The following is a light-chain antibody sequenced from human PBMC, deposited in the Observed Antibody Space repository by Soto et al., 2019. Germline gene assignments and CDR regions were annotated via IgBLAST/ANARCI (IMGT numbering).Light chain of an antibody. CDR1: SSNIGAAYD. Sequence: QSVLTQPPSMSGAPGQRVTISCTGSSSNIGAAYDVHWYKHLPGTAPKLLIYGNNNRPSGVPDRFSGSKSGTSASLAITGLQAGDEAAYYCQSYDSSLRSYVFGTGTKVTVL. CDR3: QSYDSSLRSYV. V-gene: IGLV1-40*01. CDR2: GNN. J-gene: IGLJ1*01.